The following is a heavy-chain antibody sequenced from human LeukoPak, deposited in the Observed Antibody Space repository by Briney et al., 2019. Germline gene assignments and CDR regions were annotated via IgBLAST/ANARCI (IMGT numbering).Heavy chain of an antibody. J-gene: IGHJ6*02. CDR2: INPNSGGT. CDR3: ARGTGYYISYYYCGMDV. D-gene: IGHD3-9*01. V-gene: IGHV1-2*02. CDR1: GYTFTGYY. Sequence: GASVKVSCKASGYTFTGYYMHWVRQAPGQGLEWMGWINPNSGGTNYAQKFQGRVTMTRDTSISTAYMELSRLRSDDTAVYYCARGTGYYISYYYCGMDVWGQGTTVTVSS.